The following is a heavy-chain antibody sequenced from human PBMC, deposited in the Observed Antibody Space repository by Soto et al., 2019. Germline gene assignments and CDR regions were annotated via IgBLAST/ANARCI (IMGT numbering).Heavy chain of an antibody. V-gene: IGHV3-23*01. J-gene: IGHJ4*02. Sequence: EVQLLESGGGFVQPGGSLRLCCAASGLTFSIYAMSWVRQAPGKGPEWVSSISRSGGSTYYADSVKGRFTISRDNSKNTLFLQMNSLRAEDTAVYYCAKDRPNTYGSGAYYKAGGDYWGQGTLVTVSS. CDR1: GLTFSIYA. D-gene: IGHD3-10*01. CDR3: AKDRPNTYGSGAYYKAGGDY. CDR2: ISRSGGST.